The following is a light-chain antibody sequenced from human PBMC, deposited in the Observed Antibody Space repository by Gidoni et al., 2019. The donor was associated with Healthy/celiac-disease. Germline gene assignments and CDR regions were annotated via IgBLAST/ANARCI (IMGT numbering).Light chain of an antibody. CDR1: QSVSSSY. V-gene: IGKV3-20*01. CDR2: GAS. Sequence: EIVLTQSPGTLSLSPGESATLSCRASQSVSSSYLAWYQHKPGQAPRLLIYGASSRATGIPDRFSGSGSGTDFTLTISRLETEDFAVYYCQQYGSSPGFTFGPGTKVDIK. CDR3: QQYGSSPGFT. J-gene: IGKJ3*01.